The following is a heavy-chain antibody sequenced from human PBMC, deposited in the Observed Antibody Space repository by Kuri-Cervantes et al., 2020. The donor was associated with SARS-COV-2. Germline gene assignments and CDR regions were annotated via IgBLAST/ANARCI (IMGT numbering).Heavy chain of an antibody. CDR2: IYHSGST. V-gene: IGHV4-34*01. D-gene: IGHD3-22*01. CDR1: GGSFSGYY. CDR3: AVGRYYYDSSGYYSPYYFDY. Sequence: GSLRLSCAVYGGSFSGYYWSWIRQPPGKGLEWIGSIYHSGSTYYNPSLKSRVTISVDTSKNQFSLKLSSVTAADTAVYYCAVGRYYYDSSGYYSPYYFDYWGQGTLVTVSS. J-gene: IGHJ4*02.